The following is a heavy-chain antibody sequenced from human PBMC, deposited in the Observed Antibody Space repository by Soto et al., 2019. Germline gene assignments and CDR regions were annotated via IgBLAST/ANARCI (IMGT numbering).Heavy chain of an antibody. CDR3: AKVSSSWYAGFFDL. J-gene: IGHJ4*02. V-gene: IGHV3-23*01. D-gene: IGHD6-13*01. CDR1: GFTFSRHA. CDR2: LSDSGGSI. Sequence: EVQLLESGGGLVQPGGSLRLSCTASGFTFSRHAMTWVRQAPGKGLEWVSGLSDSGGSIYYADSVKGRFTISRDNSMNTRYLQMNTLGAEDTAIYYCAKVSSSWYAGFFDLWGQGTLVTVSS.